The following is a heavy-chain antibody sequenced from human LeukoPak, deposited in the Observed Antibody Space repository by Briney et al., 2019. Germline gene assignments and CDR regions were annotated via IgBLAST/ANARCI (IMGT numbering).Heavy chain of an antibody. J-gene: IGHJ4*02. V-gene: IGHV3-48*02. CDR2: IRSSGDAI. D-gene: IGHD3-3*01. Sequence: GGSLRLSCAASGFTFSRYIMNWVRQAPGKGLECVSYIRSSGDAIYYADSVKGRFTISRDNARNSLYLQMNSLRDEDTAVYSCARETEALDFWGQGTVVTVSS. CDR1: GFTFSRYI. CDR3: ARETEALDF.